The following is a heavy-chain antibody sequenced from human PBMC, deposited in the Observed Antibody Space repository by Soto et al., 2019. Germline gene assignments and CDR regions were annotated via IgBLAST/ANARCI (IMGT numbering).Heavy chain of an antibody. CDR2: INPSGGSK. D-gene: IGHD3-22*01. CDR3: ARDGRSGYYFDY. J-gene: IGHJ4*02. V-gene: IGHV1-46*01. CDR1: GYTFISYY. Sequence: ASVKVSCNASGYTFISYYMDWVRLAPGQGLEWMGIINPSGGSKSYAQKFQGRVTMTRETSTSTVYMELSSLRSEDTAVYYCARDGRSGYYFDYWGQGTLVTVSS.